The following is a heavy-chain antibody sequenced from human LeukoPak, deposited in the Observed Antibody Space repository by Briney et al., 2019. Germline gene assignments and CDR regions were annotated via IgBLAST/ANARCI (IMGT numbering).Heavy chain of an antibody. J-gene: IGHJ4*02. CDR1: GFTFSSYG. Sequence: GGSLRLSYAASGFTFSSYGMHWVRQAPGKGLEWVAVIWYDGSNKYYADSVKGRFTISRDNSKNTLYLQMNSLRAEDTAVYYCATRRGSLGYYFDYWGQGTLVTVSS. CDR2: IWYDGSNK. CDR3: ATRRGSLGYYFDY. V-gene: IGHV3-33*01. D-gene: IGHD3-10*01.